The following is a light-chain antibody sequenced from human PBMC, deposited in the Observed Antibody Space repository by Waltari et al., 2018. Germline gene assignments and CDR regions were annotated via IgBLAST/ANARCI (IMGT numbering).Light chain of an antibody. Sequence: SYVLTQPPSVSVAPGKTARITCGGNNSGRQSVHWYQQKPGQAPILFLYFDSDRPSGIPERFSGSNFGDTATLTISRVEAGDEADYYCQVWDRSSDSWVFGGGTKLTVL. CDR2: FDS. CDR3: QVWDRSSDSWV. V-gene: IGLV3-21*04. CDR1: NSGRQS. J-gene: IGLJ3*02.